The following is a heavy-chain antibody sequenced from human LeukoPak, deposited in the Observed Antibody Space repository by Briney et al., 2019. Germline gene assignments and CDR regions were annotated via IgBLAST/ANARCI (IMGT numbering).Heavy chain of an antibody. J-gene: IGHJ4*02. CDR2: IYYSGST. CDR1: GGSISSYY. Sequence: SETLSLTCTVSGGSISSYYWSWIRQPPGKGLEWIGYIYYSGSTNYNPSLKGRVTISVDTSKNQFSLKLSSVTAADTAVYYCARRIDSSGFEDYWGQGTLVTVSS. CDR3: ARRIDSSGFEDY. V-gene: IGHV4-59*01. D-gene: IGHD3-22*01.